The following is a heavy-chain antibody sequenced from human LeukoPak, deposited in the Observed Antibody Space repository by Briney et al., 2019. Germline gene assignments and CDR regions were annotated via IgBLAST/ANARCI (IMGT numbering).Heavy chain of an antibody. CDR2: IIPIFGTA. D-gene: IGHD2-15*01. Sequence: SVKVSCKAFGGTFSSYAISWVRQAPGQGLEWMGGIIPIFGTANYAQKFQGRVTITADESTSTAYMELSSLRSEDTAVYYCALPPRGYCSGGSCYSMGMDVWGQGTTVTVSS. CDR3: ALPPRGYCSGGSCYSMGMDV. V-gene: IGHV1-69*13. J-gene: IGHJ6*02. CDR1: GGTFSSYA.